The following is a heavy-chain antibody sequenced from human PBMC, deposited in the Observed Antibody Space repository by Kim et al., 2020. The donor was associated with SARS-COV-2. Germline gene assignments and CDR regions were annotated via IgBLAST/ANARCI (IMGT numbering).Heavy chain of an antibody. Sequence: SVKVSCKASGGTFSSYAISWVRQAPGQGLEWMGGIIPIFGTANYAQKFQGRVTITADESTSTAYMELSSLRSEDTAVYYCARGQPAMVPYWYFDLWGRGTLVTVSS. V-gene: IGHV1-69*13. D-gene: IGHD5-18*01. CDR3: ARGQPAMVPYWYFDL. CDR2: IIPIFGTA. CDR1: GGTFSSYA. J-gene: IGHJ2*01.